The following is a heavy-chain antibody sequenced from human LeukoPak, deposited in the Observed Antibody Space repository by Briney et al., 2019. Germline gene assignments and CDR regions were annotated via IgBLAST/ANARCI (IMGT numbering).Heavy chain of an antibody. J-gene: IGHJ4*02. CDR2: IYTSEST. D-gene: IGHD5-12*01. CDR3: ARPDGYSGYVVKK. Sequence: PSETLSLTCSVSGGSISSSNYYWSWIRQPAGKGLEWIGRIYTSESTNYNPSLKSRVTISVDTSRNQFSLKLSSVTAADTAVYYCARPDGYSGYVVKKWGQGTLVTVSS. CDR1: GGSISSSNYY. V-gene: IGHV4-61*02.